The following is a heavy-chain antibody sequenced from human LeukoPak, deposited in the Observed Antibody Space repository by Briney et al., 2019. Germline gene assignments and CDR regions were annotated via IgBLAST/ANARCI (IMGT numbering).Heavy chain of an antibody. V-gene: IGHV1-69*05. D-gene: IGHD6-13*01. J-gene: IGHJ6*03. CDR3: ARVIAAAGTGYYYYMDV. CDR2: IIPIFGTA. CDR1: GGTFSSYA. Sequence: ASVKVSCKPSGGTFSSYAISWVRHAPGPGLDWMGGIIPIFGTANYAQKFQGRVTITTEESTSTAYMELSSLRSEDTAVYYCARVIAAAGTGYYYYMDVWGKGTTVTVSS.